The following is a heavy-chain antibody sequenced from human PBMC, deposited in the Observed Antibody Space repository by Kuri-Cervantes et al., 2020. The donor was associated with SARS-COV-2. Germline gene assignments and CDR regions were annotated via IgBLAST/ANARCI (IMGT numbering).Heavy chain of an antibody. CDR3: ARDHSSRVRGTPSYYMDV. Sequence: ASVKVSCKASGYTFTGYYMNWVRQAPGQGLEWMGRINPNSGNTNYAQKFQGRVTMTRDTSISTAYMELSRLRSDDTAVYYCARDHSSRVRGTPSYYMDVWGKGTTVTVSS. CDR1: GYTFTGYY. CDR2: INPNSGNT. D-gene: IGHD6-13*01. V-gene: IGHV1-2*06. J-gene: IGHJ6*03.